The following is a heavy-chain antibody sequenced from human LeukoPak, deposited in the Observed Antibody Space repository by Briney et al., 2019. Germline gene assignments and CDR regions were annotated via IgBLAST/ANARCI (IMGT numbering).Heavy chain of an antibody. V-gene: IGHV3-30*18. D-gene: IGHD3-3*01. J-gene: IGHJ4*02. CDR3: AKSGYDFWSGYLGY. Sequence: GGSLRLSCAASGFTFSSYGMHWVRQAPGKGLEWVAVISYDGSNKYYADSVKGRFTISRDNSKNTLYLQMISLRAEDTAVYYCAKSGYDFWSGYLGYWGQGTLVTVSS. CDR1: GFTFSSYG. CDR2: ISYDGSNK.